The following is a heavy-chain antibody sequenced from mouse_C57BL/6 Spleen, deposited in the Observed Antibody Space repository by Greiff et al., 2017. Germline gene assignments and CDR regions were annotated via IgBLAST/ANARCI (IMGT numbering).Heavy chain of an antibody. CDR2: ISSGSSTI. CDR1: GFTFSDYG. J-gene: IGHJ4*01. Sequence: EVNVVESGGGLVKPGGSLKLSCAASGFTFSDYGMHWVRQAPEKGLEWVAYISSGSSTIYYADTVKGRFTISRDNAKNTLFLQMTSLRSEDTAMYYCARKVYYDYGDYAMDYWGQGTSVTVSS. D-gene: IGHD2-4*01. V-gene: IGHV5-17*01. CDR3: ARKVYYDYGDYAMDY.